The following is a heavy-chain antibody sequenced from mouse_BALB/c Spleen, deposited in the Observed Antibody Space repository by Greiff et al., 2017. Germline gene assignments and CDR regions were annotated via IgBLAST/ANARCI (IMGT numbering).Heavy chain of an antibody. V-gene: IGHV5-17*02. CDR1: GFTFSSFG. CDR2: ISSGSSTI. D-gene: IGHD6-2*01. J-gene: IGHJ1*01. CDR3: ARSLYWYFDV. Sequence: DVKLVESGGGLVQPGGSRKLSCAASGFTFSSFGMHWVRQAPEKGLEWVAYISSGSSTIYYADTVKGRFTISRDNPKNTLFLQMTSLRSEDTAMYYCARSLYWYFDVWGAGTTVTVSS.